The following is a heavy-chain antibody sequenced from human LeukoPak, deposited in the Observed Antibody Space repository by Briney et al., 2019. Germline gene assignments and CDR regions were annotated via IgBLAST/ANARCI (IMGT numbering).Heavy chain of an antibody. D-gene: IGHD2-2*01. CDR2: IYYSGST. V-gene: IGHV4-39*07. J-gene: IGHJ5*02. CDR3: ARVRGGIVVPAAVNWFDP. Sequence: PSETLSLTCTVSGGSISSSSYYWGWIRQPPGKGLEWIGSIYYSGSTYYNPSLKSRVTISVDTSKNQFSLKLSSVTAADTAVYYCARVRGGIVVPAAVNWFDPWGQGTLVTVSS. CDR1: GGSISSSSYY.